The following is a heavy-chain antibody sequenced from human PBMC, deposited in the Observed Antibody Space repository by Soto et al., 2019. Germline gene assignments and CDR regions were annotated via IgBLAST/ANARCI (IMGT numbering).Heavy chain of an antibody. CDR1: EYTFQTYD. D-gene: IGHD1-1*01. CDR2: INAGNGNT. Sequence: ASVKVSCKASEYTFQTYDIIWVRQAPRQRLEWMGWINAGNGNTKYSQKFQGRVTITRDTSASTAYMELSSLRSEDTAVYYCAREALERRHYYYYMDVWGKGTTVTVSS. V-gene: IGHV1-3*01. CDR3: AREALERRHYYYYMDV. J-gene: IGHJ6*03.